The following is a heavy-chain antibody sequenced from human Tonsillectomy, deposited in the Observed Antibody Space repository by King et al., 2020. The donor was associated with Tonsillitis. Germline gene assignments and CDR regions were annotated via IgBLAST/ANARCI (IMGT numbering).Heavy chain of an antibody. J-gene: IGHJ2*01. CDR2: IYYSGST. Sequence: QLQESGPGLVKPSETLSLTCTVSGGSISSSSYYWGWIRQPPGKGLEWIGSIYYSGSTYYNPSLKSRVTISVDTSKNQFSLKLSSVTAADTAVYYCAGYSGGWYVWSPWYFDLWGRGPLATVSS. CDR3: AGYSGGWYVWSPWYFDL. CDR1: GGSISSSSYY. D-gene: IGHD6-19*01. V-gene: IGHV4-39*01.